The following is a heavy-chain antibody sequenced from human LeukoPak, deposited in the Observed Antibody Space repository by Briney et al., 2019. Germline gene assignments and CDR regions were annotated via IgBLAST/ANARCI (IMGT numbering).Heavy chain of an antibody. CDR2: SIHSGTT. J-gene: IGHJ4*02. V-gene: IGHV4-34*01. CDR3: AGGYRSADRRFDS. D-gene: IGHD3-16*02. Sequence: PSETLSLTCAVYGGSFSGYYWSWIRQLPGKGLEWIGESIHSGTTNYNPSLKSRVTISVDTSENQFSLKLASVTAADTALYYCAGGYRSADRRFDSWGQGALVTVSS. CDR1: GGSFSGYY.